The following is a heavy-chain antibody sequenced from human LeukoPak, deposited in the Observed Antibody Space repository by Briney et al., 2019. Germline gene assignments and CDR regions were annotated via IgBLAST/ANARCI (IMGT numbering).Heavy chain of an antibody. D-gene: IGHD5-18*01. CDR2: ISSDGSYK. V-gene: IGHV3-30*03. J-gene: IGHJ4*02. CDR3: ARQYISGQWYFDY. Sequence: PGGTLRLSCAASGFTFSNYGMNWVRQAPGKGLEWVAVISSDGSYKYYADSVKGRFTISRDNSKNTLYLQMNSLIPEDTAVYYCARQYISGQWYFDYWGQGTLVTVSS. CDR1: GFTFSNYG.